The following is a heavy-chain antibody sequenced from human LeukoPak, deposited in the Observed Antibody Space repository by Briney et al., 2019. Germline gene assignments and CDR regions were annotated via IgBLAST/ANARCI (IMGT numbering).Heavy chain of an antibody. V-gene: IGHV4-34*01. D-gene: IGHD2-2*01. CDR3: ARSRYCSSTSCGKGRRGYFQH. Sequence: SETLSLTCAVYGGSFSGYYWSWIRQPPGKGLEWIGEINHSGSTTYNPSLKSRVTISVDTSKNQFSLKLSSVTAADTAVYYCARSRYCSSTSCGKGRRGYFQHWGQGTLVTVSS. J-gene: IGHJ1*01. CDR2: INHSGST. CDR1: GGSFSGYY.